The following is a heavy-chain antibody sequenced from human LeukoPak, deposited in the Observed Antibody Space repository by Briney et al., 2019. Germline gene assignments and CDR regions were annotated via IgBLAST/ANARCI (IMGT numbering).Heavy chain of an antibody. D-gene: IGHD3-9*01. J-gene: IGHJ2*01. CDR1: GGSISSGSYY. Sequence: SETLSLTCTVSGGSISSGSYYWSWIRQPAGKGLEWIGRIYTSGSTNYNPSLKSRVTISVDTSKNQFSPKPNSVTAADTAVYYCARQYIDILTGYHRGELYWYFDLWGRGTLVTVSS. CDR2: IYTSGST. V-gene: IGHV4-61*02. CDR3: ARQYIDILTGYHRGELYWYFDL.